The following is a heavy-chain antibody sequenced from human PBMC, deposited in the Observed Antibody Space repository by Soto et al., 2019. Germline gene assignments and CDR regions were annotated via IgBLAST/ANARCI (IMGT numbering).Heavy chain of an antibody. CDR1: GYSFTSYW. CDR3: AITPPGDCSGGSCYSWAGYGMDV. J-gene: IGHJ6*02. Sequence: PGESLKISCKGSGYSFTSYWISWVRQMPGKGLEWMGRIDPSDSYTNYSPSFQGHVTISADKSISTAYLQWSSLKASDTAMYYCAITPPGDCSGGSCYSWAGYGMDVWGQGTTVTVSS. D-gene: IGHD2-15*01. CDR2: IDPSDSYT. V-gene: IGHV5-10-1*01.